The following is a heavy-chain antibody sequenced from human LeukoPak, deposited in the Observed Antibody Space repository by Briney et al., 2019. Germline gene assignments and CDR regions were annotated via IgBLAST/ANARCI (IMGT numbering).Heavy chain of an antibody. J-gene: IGHJ4*02. Sequence: ASVKVSCKSSGGTFSNYAISWVRQAPGQGLEWMGRIIPILGIANYAQKFQGKVTITADKSTSTAYMELSSLRSEDTAVYYCARVGVPWYWGQGTLVTVSS. V-gene: IGHV1-69*04. CDR1: GGTFSNYA. D-gene: IGHD1-26*01. CDR3: ARVGVPWY. CDR2: IIPILGIA.